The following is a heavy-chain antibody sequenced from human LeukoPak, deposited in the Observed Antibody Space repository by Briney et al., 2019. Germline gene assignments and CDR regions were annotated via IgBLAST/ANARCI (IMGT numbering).Heavy chain of an antibody. CDR1: GFTFSNYG. CDR3: PKTITDYCSGGSCYTGSYYFDY. CDR2: IRSDGTNT. V-gene: IGHV3-30*02. D-gene: IGHD2-15*01. J-gene: IGHJ4*02. Sequence: PGGSLRLSCAASGFTFSNYGMHWVRQAPGKGLEWVAFIRSDGTNTYYADSVKGRFTISRDNSKNTLYLQMNSLRAEDTAVYYCPKTITDYCSGGSCYTGSYYFDYWGQGTLVTVSS.